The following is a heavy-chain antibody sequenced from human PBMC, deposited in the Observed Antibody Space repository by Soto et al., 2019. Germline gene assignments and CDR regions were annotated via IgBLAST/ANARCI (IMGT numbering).Heavy chain of an antibody. CDR2: ITASGYSA. CDR1: GLAFSNYA. D-gene: IGHD3-16*01. CDR3: AKGDLLWDPFDF. J-gene: IGHJ4*02. V-gene: IGHV3-23*01. Sequence: EAQLLESGGGLVQPGGSLRLSCAASGLAFSNYAMTWVRQAPGKGLEWVSIITASGYSAYYGGAVKGRFTTSRDNSRSTLYLQMNGLRADDTAVYYCAKGDLLWDPFDFWGKGPLVTVSS.